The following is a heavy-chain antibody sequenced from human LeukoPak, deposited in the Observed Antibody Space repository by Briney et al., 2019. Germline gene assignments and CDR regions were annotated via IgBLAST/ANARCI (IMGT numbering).Heavy chain of an antibody. CDR3: ARGEQQLATLDY. CDR2: INPNSGGT. J-gene: IGHJ4*02. D-gene: IGHD6-13*01. CDR1: GYTFTGYY. V-gene: IGHV1-2*02. Sequence: GDSVKVSCKASGYTFTGYYMHWVRQAPGQGLEWMGWINPNSGGTNYAQKFQGRVTMTRDTSISTAYMELSRLRSDDSALYYCARGEQQLATLDYWGQGTLVTVSS.